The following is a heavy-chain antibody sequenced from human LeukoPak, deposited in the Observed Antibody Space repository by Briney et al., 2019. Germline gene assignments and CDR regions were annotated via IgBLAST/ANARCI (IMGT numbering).Heavy chain of an antibody. D-gene: IGHD1-1*01. CDR3: ARDPALDGAFDI. J-gene: IGHJ3*02. Sequence: PGGSLRLSCAASGFTFSSYSMNWVRQAPGKGLEWVSSISSSSSYIYYADSLKGRFTISRDNAKNSLYLQMNSLRAEDTAVYYCARDPALDGAFDIWGQGTMVTVSS. V-gene: IGHV3-21*01. CDR1: GFTFSSYS. CDR2: ISSSSSYI.